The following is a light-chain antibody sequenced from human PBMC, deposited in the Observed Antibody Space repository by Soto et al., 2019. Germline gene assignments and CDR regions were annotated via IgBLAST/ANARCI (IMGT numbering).Light chain of an antibody. CDR2: GAS. V-gene: IGKV3-20*01. J-gene: IGKJ5*01. Sequence: EIVLTQSPGTLSLSPGDRATLSCKASQSVTSTYLAWYRQKPGQAPRLLIHGASSRATGIPDRFSGSGSGTDCTITISRLEPEYFAVYYCQQYGSSPSITFGQGTRL. CDR1: QSVTSTY. CDR3: QQYGSSPSIT.